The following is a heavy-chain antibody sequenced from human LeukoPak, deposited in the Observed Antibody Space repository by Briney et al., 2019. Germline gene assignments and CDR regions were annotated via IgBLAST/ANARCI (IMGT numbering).Heavy chain of an antibody. V-gene: IGHV4-39*01. CDR3: ARPKDYYGSGSYYYYFDY. J-gene: IGHJ4*02. D-gene: IGHD3-10*01. Sequence: SETLSLTCTVSGGSISSSSYYWGWIRQPPGKGLEWIGSIYYSGSTYYNPSLKSRVTISVDTSKNQFSLKLSSVTAADTAVYYCARPKDYYGSGSYYYYFDYWGQGTLVTVSS. CDR1: GGSISSSSYY. CDR2: IYYSGST.